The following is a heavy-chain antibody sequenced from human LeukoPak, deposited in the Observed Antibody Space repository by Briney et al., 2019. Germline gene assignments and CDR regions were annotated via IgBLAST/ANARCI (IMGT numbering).Heavy chain of an antibody. J-gene: IGHJ4*02. V-gene: IGHV3-74*01. Sequence: PGRSLRLSCAASGFTFSSYWMHWVRQAPGKGLVWVSRINTDGSSTTYADSVKGRFTISRDNAKNTLYLQMNSLRAEDTAVYYCARGSSAAGYLFDYWGQGTLVTVSS. CDR3: ARGSSAAGYLFDY. CDR1: GFTFSSYW. D-gene: IGHD6-13*01. CDR2: INTDGSST.